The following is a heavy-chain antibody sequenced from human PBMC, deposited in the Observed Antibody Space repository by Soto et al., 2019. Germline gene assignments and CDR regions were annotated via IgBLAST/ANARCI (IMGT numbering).Heavy chain of an antibody. CDR3: ALSIGTIYYYGLDV. CDR1: GDSVSSNSAA. CDR2: TYYRAKWYN. Sequence: PSQTLSLTCGISGDSVSSNSAAWHWIRQSPSRGLEWLGRTYYRAKWYNDYAEAVRSRITINPDTPKNQFSLQLNSVTPEDTAVYYCALSIGTIYYYGLDVWGHGTTVTVSS. J-gene: IGHJ6*02. D-gene: IGHD6-6*01. V-gene: IGHV6-1*01.